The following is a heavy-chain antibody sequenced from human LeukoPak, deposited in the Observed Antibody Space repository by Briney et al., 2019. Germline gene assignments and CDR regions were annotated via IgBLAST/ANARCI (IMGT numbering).Heavy chain of an antibody. V-gene: IGHV3-66*01. CDR2: LYSGGDT. Sequence: GGSLRLSCAASRLTVSSNYMSWVRQAPGKGLEGVSVLYSGGDTYYPDSVKGRFTIYRDNSKNSLYLQMNSLRAEDTAVYYCARGATVAGDFDYWGQGTLVTVSS. CDR3: ARGATVAGDFDY. CDR1: RLTVSSNY. J-gene: IGHJ4*02. D-gene: IGHD6-19*01.